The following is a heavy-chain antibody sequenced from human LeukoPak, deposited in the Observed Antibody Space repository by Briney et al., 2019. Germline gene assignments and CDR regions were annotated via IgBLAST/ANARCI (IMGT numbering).Heavy chain of an antibody. CDR2: IYHSGST. CDR3: ARGRVSSNTWYSTYYYYLYMDV. D-gene: IGHD6-13*01. Sequence: GSLRLSCAASGFTFSSYEMNWVRQAPGKGLEWIGEIYHSGSTNYNPSLNSRVTISRDTSKNHFSLELTSATAADTAVYFCARGRVSSNTWYSTYYYYLYMDVWGKGTTVTVSS. J-gene: IGHJ6*03. CDR1: GFTFSSYE. V-gene: IGHV4-34*08.